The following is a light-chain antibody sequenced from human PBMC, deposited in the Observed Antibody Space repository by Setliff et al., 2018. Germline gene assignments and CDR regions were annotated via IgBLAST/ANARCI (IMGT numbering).Light chain of an antibody. CDR2: DTS. V-gene: IGLV7-46*01. CDR1: SGAVTNGHY. CDR3: FLSYYGTVV. Sequence: QAVVTREPSLTVSPGGTVTLTCGSSSGAVTNGHYPYWFQQRPGQAPTTLIYDTSNKYSWTPARFSGSLLGGKAALTLSGAQPEDEADYFCFLSYYGTVVFGGGTKVTVL. J-gene: IGLJ2*01.